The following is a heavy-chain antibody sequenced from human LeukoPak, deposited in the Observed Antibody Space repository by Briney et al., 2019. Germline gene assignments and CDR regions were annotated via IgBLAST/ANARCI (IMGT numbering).Heavy chain of an antibody. CDR2: ISGSGGST. V-gene: IGHV3-23*01. D-gene: IGHD6-13*01. CDR3: AKDGIAAVGGVDFDY. CDR1: GFTFSSYS. J-gene: IGHJ4*02. Sequence: GGSLRLSCAASGFTFSSYSMNWVRQAPGKGLEWVSAISGSGGSTYYADSVKGRFTISRDNSKNTLYLQMNSLRAEDTAVYYCAKDGIAAVGGVDFDYWGQGTLVTVSS.